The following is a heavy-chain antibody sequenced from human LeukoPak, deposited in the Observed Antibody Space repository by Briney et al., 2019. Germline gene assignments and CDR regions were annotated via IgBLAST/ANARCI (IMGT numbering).Heavy chain of an antibody. V-gene: IGHV1-2*02. CDR2: INPNSGGT. CDR3: ARDRGYGSGSYRPNWFDP. Sequence: GASVKVSCKASGYTFTGYYMHWVRQAPGQGLEWMGWINPNSGGTNYAQKFQGRVTMTRDTSISTAYMELSRLRSDDTAVYYCARDRGYGSGSYRPNWFDPWGQGTLVTVSS. CDR1: GYTFTGYY. D-gene: IGHD3-10*01. J-gene: IGHJ5*02.